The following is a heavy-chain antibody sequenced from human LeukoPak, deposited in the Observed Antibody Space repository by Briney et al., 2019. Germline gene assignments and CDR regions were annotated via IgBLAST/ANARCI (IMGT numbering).Heavy chain of an antibody. Sequence: ASVKVSCKASGYTFTGYYMHWVRQAPGQGLEWMGWINPNSGGTNYAQKFQGRVTMTRDTSISTAYMELSRLRSDDTAVYYCARDSAMVRRRLPPNWFDPWGQGTLVTVSS. J-gene: IGHJ5*02. D-gene: IGHD5-18*01. CDR3: ARDSAMVRRRLPPNWFDP. CDR1: GYTFTGYY. CDR2: INPNSGGT. V-gene: IGHV1-2*02.